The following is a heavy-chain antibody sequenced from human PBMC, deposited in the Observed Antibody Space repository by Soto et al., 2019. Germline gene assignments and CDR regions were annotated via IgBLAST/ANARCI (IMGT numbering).Heavy chain of an antibody. CDR1: GFTFNNFF. CDR3: AKGRTTTYWYFDL. CDR2: ISGNGVNT. V-gene: IGHV3-23*01. J-gene: IGHJ2*01. D-gene: IGHD1-1*01. Sequence: EVQLLESGGGLVQPGGSLRLSCAASGFTFNNFFMSWLRQVPGKGLEWLAAISGNGVNTYYPGSVKGRFTISRDNSKNTLFLQMNSLIDEDTAIYYCAKGRTTTYWYFDLWGRGALLTVSS.